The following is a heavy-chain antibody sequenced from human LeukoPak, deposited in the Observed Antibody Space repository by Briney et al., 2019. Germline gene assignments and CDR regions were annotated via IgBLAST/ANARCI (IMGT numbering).Heavy chain of an antibody. J-gene: IGHJ4*02. Sequence: ASVKVSCKASGNTFTDYYMHWVRQAPGQGLEWMGIINPSGGSTSYAQKFQGRVTMTRDTSTSTVYMELSSLRSEDTAVYYCARDPAPYCGGDCYAYFDYWGQGTLVTVSS. D-gene: IGHD2-21*02. CDR2: INPSGGST. CDR3: ARDPAPYCGGDCYAYFDY. CDR1: GNTFTDYY. V-gene: IGHV1-46*01.